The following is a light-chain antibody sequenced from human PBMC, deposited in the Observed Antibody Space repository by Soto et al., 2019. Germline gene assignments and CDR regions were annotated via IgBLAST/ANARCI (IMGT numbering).Light chain of an antibody. CDR3: SSYTSSSTYV. Sequence: QSLLTQPASVSGSPGQSITISCTGTSSDVGASNYVSWYQQHPAKAPKLIISDVNYRPSGVSNRFSGSKSGNTASLTISGLQVEDEADYYCSSYTSSSTYVFGTGTKVTVL. J-gene: IGLJ1*01. CDR2: DVN. V-gene: IGLV2-14*01. CDR1: SSDVGASNY.